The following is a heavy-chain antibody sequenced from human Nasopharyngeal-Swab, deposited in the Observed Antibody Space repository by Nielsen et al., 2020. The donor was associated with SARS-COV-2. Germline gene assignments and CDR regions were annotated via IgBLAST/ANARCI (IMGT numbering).Heavy chain of an antibody. V-gene: IGHV1-3*01. Sequence: ASVKVSCKASGYTFTSYAMHWVRQAPGQRLEWMGWINAGNGNIKYSQKFQGRVTITRDTSASTAYMELSSLRSEDTDVYYCANSVDYYDSSGSYGGYNWFDPWGQGTLVTVSS. D-gene: IGHD3-22*01. CDR1: GYTFTSYA. J-gene: IGHJ5*02. CDR2: INAGNGNI. CDR3: ANSVDYYDSSGSYGGYNWFDP.